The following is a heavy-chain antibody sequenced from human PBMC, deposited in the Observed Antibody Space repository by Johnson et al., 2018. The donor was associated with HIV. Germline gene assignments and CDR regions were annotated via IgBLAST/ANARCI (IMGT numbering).Heavy chain of an antibody. Sequence: VQLVESGGGVVQPGRSLRLSCAAAGFSFSAYAMHWVRQAPGKGLEWVAVISYDGSKKYYADSVKGRFTISRDNSKNTLYLQMNSLRAEDTAVYYCAKDPGWFGEPGDAFDIWGHGTMVTVSS. J-gene: IGHJ3*02. CDR2: ISYDGSKK. D-gene: IGHD3-10*01. CDR3: AKDPGWFGEPGDAFDI. V-gene: IGHV3-30-3*01. CDR1: GFSFSAYA.